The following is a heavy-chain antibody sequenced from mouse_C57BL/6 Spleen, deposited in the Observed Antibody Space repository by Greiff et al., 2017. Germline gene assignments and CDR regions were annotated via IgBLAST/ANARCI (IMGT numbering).Heavy chain of an antibody. J-gene: IGHJ4*01. V-gene: IGHV5-17*01. CDR1: GFTFSDYG. CDR2: ISSGSSTI. CDR3: ARRDAMDY. Sequence: EVMLVESGGGLVKPGGSLKLSCAASGFTFSDYGMHWVRQAPEKGLEWVAYISSGSSTISSADTVKGRFTISRDNAKNTLFLQRTSLGSADTAMYYCARRDAMDYWGQETSVTVSS.